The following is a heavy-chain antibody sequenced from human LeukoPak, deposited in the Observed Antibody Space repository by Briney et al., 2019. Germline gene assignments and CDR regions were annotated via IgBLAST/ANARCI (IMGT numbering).Heavy chain of an antibody. V-gene: IGHV3-23*01. J-gene: IGHJ4*02. CDR2: ISGSGGST. CDR3: AKAHGSGRLTVSNFDY. CDR1: GFTFSSYA. Sequence: GGTLSLSCAASGFTFSSYAMSWIRQAQGKGMEWVSAISGSGGSTYYADSAKGRCTITRQNSKNTLYLQMNSVRAEHTAVYYCAKAHGSGRLTVSNFDYWGQGTLVTVSS. D-gene: IGHD6-19*01.